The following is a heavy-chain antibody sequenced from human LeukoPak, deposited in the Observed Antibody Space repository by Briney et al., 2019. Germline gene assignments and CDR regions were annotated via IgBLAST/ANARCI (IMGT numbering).Heavy chain of an antibody. D-gene: IGHD4-17*01. CDR3: ARIPHPDYADAQ. CDR2: ISSSGGTM. Sequence: GGSLRLSVEASGFTVGSFEINWVRQAPGKGRDWVSYISSSGGTMDYADSVKGRFTVSRDNGKKLVHLQLNSLRAEDTAVYFCARIPHPDYADAQWGQGTLAIVSS. J-gene: IGHJ4*02. V-gene: IGHV3-48*03. CDR1: GFTVGSFE.